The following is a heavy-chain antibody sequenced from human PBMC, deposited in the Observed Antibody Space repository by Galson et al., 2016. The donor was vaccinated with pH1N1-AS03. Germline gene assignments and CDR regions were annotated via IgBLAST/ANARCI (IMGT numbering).Heavy chain of an antibody. J-gene: IGHJ6*02. V-gene: IGHV1-69*13. CDR3: AREATIFGVAGLHMDV. Sequence: SVKVSCKASGGSFSTYAITWARQAPGQGLEWMGGIIPVFDTPNYAQKFQGRVTITADDSSNPAYMERSSLSSADTAVYYCAREATIFGVAGLHMDVWGQGTTVTVSS. CDR1: GGSFSTYA. CDR2: IIPVFDTP. D-gene: IGHD3-3*01.